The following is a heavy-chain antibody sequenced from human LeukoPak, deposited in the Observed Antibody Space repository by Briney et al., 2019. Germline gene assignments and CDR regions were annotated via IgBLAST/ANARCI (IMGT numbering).Heavy chain of an antibody. CDR2: ISSSGSTI. Sequence: PGGSLRLSCAASGFTFSSYEMNWVRQAPGKGLEWVSYISSSGSTIYYADSVKGRFTISRDNAENSLYLQMNSLRAEDTAVYYCARVVGVSIAAAGAYFDYWGQGTLVTVSS. V-gene: IGHV3-48*03. D-gene: IGHD6-13*01. J-gene: IGHJ4*02. CDR3: ARVVGVSIAAAGAYFDY. CDR1: GFTFSSYE.